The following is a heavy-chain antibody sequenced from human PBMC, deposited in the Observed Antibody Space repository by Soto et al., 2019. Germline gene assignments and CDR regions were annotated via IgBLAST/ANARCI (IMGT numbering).Heavy chain of an antibody. CDR1: GFSFSTYT. CDR2: VLQTGSST. V-gene: IGHV3-23*01. Sequence: LRLSCAASGFSFSTYTISWVRQPPGKWLEWVSAVLQTGSSTFYADSVKGRFTISRDNSKDTLYLQMNNLRAEDTAVYYCAKDYTPDGYCDFDYWGQGTLVTVSS. CDR3: AKDYTPDGYCDFDY. D-gene: IGHD3-16*01. J-gene: IGHJ4*02.